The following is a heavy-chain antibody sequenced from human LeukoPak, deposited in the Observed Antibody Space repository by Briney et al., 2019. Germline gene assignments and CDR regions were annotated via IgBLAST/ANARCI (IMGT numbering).Heavy chain of an antibody. CDR1: GSSFTSYW. CDR3: AFAGGYSSGWLDFDY. CDR2: IYPGDSDT. D-gene: IGHD6-19*01. J-gene: IGHJ4*02. Sequence: GESLKISFQGSGSSFTSYWIGWVRPMPGKGLEWMGIIYPGDSDTRYSPSFQGQVTISADKSISTAYLQWSSLKASDTAMYYCAFAGGYSSGWLDFDYWGQGTLVTVSS. V-gene: IGHV5-51*01.